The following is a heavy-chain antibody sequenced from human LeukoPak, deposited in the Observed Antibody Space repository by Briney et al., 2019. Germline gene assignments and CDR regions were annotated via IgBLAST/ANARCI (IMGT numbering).Heavy chain of an antibody. Sequence: GESLRLSCAAAGFTFSSYWMSWVRQAPGKGLEWVANIKQDGSEKYYVDSVKGRFTISRDNAKNSLYLQMNSLRAEDTAVYYCARDWGFWSGSTGFDYWGQGTLVTVSS. V-gene: IGHV3-7*01. D-gene: IGHD3-3*01. CDR1: GFTFSSYW. CDR2: IKQDGSEK. CDR3: ARDWGFWSGSTGFDY. J-gene: IGHJ4*02.